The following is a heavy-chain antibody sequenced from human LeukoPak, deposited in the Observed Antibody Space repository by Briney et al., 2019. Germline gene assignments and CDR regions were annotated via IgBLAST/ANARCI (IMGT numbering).Heavy chain of an antibody. CDR1: GGTFSTYA. J-gene: IGHJ4*02. V-gene: IGHV1-69*13. Sequence: SVKVSCKASGGTFSTYAVSWVGQAPGQGLEWMGGIIPIFGTDNYAQKFQGRVTITADVSTRIAYMELTSLRSADTAVYSCAREGDTTLIRTFDYWGQGTLVPVSS. D-gene: IGHD5-18*01. CDR2: IIPIFGTD. CDR3: AREGDTTLIRTFDY.